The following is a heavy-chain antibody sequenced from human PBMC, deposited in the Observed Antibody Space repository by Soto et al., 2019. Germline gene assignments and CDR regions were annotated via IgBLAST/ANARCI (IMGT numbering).Heavy chain of an antibody. CDR1: GFTFSSYS. CDR2: ISSSSSYI. CDR3: ARGVGEDSSGWYGGYYYYYGMDV. V-gene: IGHV3-21*01. J-gene: IGHJ6*02. Sequence: GSLRLSCAASGFTFSSYSMNWVRQAPGKGLEWVSSISSSSSYIYYADSVKGRFTISRDNAKNSLYLQMNSLRAEDTAVYYCARGVGEDSSGWYGGYYYYYGMDVWGQGTTVTVSS. D-gene: IGHD6-19*01.